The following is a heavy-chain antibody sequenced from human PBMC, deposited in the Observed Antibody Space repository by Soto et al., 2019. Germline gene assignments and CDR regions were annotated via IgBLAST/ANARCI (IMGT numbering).Heavy chain of an antibody. CDR3: ARRVSGYATYLDY. CDR2: IYYSGST. J-gene: IGHJ4*02. D-gene: IGHD5-12*01. Sequence: SETLSLTCTVSGGSISSYYWSWIRQPPGKGLEWIGYIYYSGSTNYNPSLKSRVTISVDTSKNQFSLKLSSVTAADTAVYYCARRVSGYATYLDYWGQGTLVTVSS. V-gene: IGHV4-59*08. CDR1: GGSISSYY.